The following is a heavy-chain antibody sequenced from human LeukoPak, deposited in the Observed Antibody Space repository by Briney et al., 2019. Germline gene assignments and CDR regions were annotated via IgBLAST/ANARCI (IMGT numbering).Heavy chain of an antibody. CDR3: ARDYDFWSGYTSNWFDP. V-gene: IGHV1-2*02. J-gene: IGHJ5*02. CDR2: INPNSGGT. D-gene: IGHD3-3*01. CDR1: GYTFTGYY. Sequence: ASVKVSCTASGYTFTGYYMHWVRQAPGQGLEWMGWINPNSGGTNYAQKFQGRVTMTRDTAISTAYMELSRLRSDDTAVYYCARDYDFWSGYTSNWFDPWGQGTLVTVSS.